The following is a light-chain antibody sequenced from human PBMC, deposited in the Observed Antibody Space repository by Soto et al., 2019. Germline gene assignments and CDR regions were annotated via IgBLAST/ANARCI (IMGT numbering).Light chain of an antibody. V-gene: IGLV2-14*01. CDR1: RSDIGSYNY. CDR3: SSFTTANTVV. J-gene: IGLJ2*01. CDR2: GVN. Sequence: QSALTQPASVSGSPGQSITISCTGSRSDIGSYNYVSWYQHHPDKAPRLIIYGVNNRPSGVSNRFSGSKSGNTASLTVSGLQAEDEAFYFCSSFTTANTVVFGGGTKLTVL.